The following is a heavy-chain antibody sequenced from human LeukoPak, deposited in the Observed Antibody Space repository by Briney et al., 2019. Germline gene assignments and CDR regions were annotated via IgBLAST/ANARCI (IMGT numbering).Heavy chain of an antibody. D-gene: IGHD3-3*02. CDR1: GFTFSSYW. J-gene: IGHJ4*02. Sequence: PGGSLRLSCAASGFTFSSYWMHWVRQAPGKGLVWVSRINPDGSTTSYADSVKGRFTISRDSAKNTLYLQMNSLRAEYTAVYYCARVSVGRYYFDNWGQGTPVTVS. CDR3: ARVSVGRYYFDN. CDR2: INPDGSTT. V-gene: IGHV3-74*01.